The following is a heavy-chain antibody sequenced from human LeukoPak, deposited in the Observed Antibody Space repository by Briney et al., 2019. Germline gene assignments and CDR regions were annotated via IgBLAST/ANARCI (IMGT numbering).Heavy chain of an antibody. D-gene: IGHD3-10*01. CDR3: ASGSGSYRTPYYYMDV. Sequence: GGSLRLSCAASGITFSNAWMTWVRQAPGKGLEWVSVIYSGGSTYYADSVKGRFTISRDNSKNTLYLQMNSLRAEDTAVYYCASGSGSYRTPYYYMDVWGTGTTVTVSS. CDR2: IYSGGST. J-gene: IGHJ6*03. V-gene: IGHV3-53*01. CDR1: GITFSNAW.